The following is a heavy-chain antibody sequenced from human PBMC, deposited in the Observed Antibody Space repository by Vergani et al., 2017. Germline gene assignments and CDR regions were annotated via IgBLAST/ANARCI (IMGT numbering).Heavy chain of an antibody. Sequence: QVQLQESGPGLVKPSETLSLTCTVSGGSISSYYWSLIRQPPGKGLEWIGYIYYSGSTNYNPSLKSRVTISVDTSKNQFSLKLSSVTAADTAVYYCARVWGYCSSTSCYQYYFDYWGQGTLVTVSS. CDR2: IYYSGST. CDR1: GGSISSYY. V-gene: IGHV4-59*01. D-gene: IGHD2-2*01. CDR3: ARVWGYCSSTSCYQYYFDY. J-gene: IGHJ4*02.